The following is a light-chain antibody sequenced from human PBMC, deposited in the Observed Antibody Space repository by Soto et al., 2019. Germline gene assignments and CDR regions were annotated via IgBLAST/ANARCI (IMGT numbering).Light chain of an antibody. CDR2: EVS. CDR1: SSDVGGYNY. J-gene: IGLJ3*02. V-gene: IGLV2-14*01. Sequence: QSALTQPASVSGSPGQSITISCTGISSDVGGYNYVSWYQQHPGKAPKLMIYEVSNRPSGVSNRFSGSKSGNTASLTISGLQAEDEADYYCSSYTSSSTLVFGGGTKVTVL. CDR3: SSYTSSSTLV.